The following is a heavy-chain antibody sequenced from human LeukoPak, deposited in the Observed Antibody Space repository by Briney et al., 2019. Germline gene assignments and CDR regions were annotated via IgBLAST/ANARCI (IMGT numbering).Heavy chain of an antibody. J-gene: IGHJ5*02. CDR1: GYTFTSYD. CDR2: MNPNSGNT. Sequence: AXXKVSCKASGYTFTSYDINWVRQAPGQGLEWMGWMNPNSGNTVYAQKFQGRVTMTRNTSISTAYMELSSLRSEDTAVYYCAREVETNWFDPWGQGTLVTVSS. CDR3: AREVETNWFDP. V-gene: IGHV1-8*01. D-gene: IGHD5-24*01.